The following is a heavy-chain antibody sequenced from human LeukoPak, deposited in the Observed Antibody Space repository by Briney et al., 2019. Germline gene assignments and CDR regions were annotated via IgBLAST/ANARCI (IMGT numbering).Heavy chain of an antibody. D-gene: IGHD5-18*01. CDR3: ARDARGYSYGLDFDY. V-gene: IGHV3-48*03. Sequence: GGSLRLSCAASGFTFSSYEMNWVRQAPGKGLEWVSFISSSGSTIYYADSVKGRFTISRDNAKNSLYLQMNSLRAEDTAVYYCARDARGYSYGLDFDYWGQGTLVTVSS. CDR1: GFTFSSYE. J-gene: IGHJ4*02. CDR2: ISSSGSTI.